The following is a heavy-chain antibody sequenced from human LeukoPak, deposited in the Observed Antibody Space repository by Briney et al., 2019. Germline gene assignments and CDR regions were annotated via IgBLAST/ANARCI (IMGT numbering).Heavy chain of an antibody. CDR1: GFTFSSYA. D-gene: IGHD2-2*01. V-gene: IGHV3-23*01. Sequence: GGSLRLSCAASGFTFSSYAMNWVRQAPGKGLEWVSVISGSGGSTYYADSVRGRFTISRDNSKNTLYLQMNSLRAEDTAVYYCAKDRGSTTTYYFDYWGQGTLVMVSS. CDR2: ISGSGGST. CDR3: AKDRGSTTTYYFDY. J-gene: IGHJ4*02.